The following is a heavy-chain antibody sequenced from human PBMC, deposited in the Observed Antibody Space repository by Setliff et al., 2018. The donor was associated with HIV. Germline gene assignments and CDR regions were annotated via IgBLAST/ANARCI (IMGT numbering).Heavy chain of an antibody. CDR3: AREQYHFVVDYYYYYGMDV. D-gene: IGHD2-15*01. CDR1: GGSISSGSYY. CDR2: IHTSGST. Sequence: SETLSLTCTVSGGSISSGSYYWSWIRQPAGKGLEWIGHIHTSGSTKYNPSLKSRVTISADTSKNQFSLNLSSVTAAETAIYYCAREQYHFVVDYYYYYGMDVWGQGNTVTVSS. V-gene: IGHV4-61*09. J-gene: IGHJ6*02.